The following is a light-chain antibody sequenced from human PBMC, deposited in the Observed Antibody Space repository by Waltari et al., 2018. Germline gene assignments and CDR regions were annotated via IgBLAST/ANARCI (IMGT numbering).Light chain of an antibody. J-gene: IGLJ2*01. CDR1: TLSSYY. V-gene: IGLV3-19*01. CDR3: HSRETFSTRL. Sequence: SSDLTQDPSVSVALGPTVRITCQGDTLSSYYASWYQQRPGQAPVLVLYGPGNRPSGIPDRFSGSTSGNTASLTITGAQAEDEADYYCHSRETFSTRLFGGGTRLTV. CDR2: GPG.